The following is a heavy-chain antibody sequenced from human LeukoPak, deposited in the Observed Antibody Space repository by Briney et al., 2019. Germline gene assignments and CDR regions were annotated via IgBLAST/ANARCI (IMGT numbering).Heavy chain of an antibody. CDR3: AREGGLTGYYDIFDI. D-gene: IGHD3-9*01. J-gene: IGHJ3*02. CDR2: INPNSGGT. CDR1: GYTFIGYY. V-gene: IGHV1-2*02. Sequence: ASVKVSCKSSGYTFIGYYMHWVRHAPGQGLEWMGWINPNSGGTNYAQKFQGRVTMTRDTSISTAYMELSRLKSDDTAVYFCAREGGLTGYYDIFDIWGQGTMVIVSS.